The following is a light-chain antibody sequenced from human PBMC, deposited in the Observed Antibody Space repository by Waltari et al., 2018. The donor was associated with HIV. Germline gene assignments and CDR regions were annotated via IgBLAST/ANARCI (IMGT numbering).Light chain of an antibody. CDR2: WAS. CDR3: QQYNSTPE. V-gene: IGKV4-1*01. CDR1: QSVFYSSNNKNY. Sequence: DIVMTQSPDSVAVSLGERATINCRSSQSVFYSSNNKNYLAWYQQKPGQSPMLLIYWASTRESGVPDRFSGSGSGTDFTLTISSLQAEDVAVYYCQQYNSTPEFGPGTKVEI. J-gene: IGKJ3*01.